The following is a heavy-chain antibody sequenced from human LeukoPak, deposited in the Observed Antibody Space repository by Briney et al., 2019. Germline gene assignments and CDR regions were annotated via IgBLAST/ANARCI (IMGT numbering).Heavy chain of an antibody. CDR2: INPNSGGT. CDR3: ARDFDSSGWYYFDY. V-gene: IGHV1-2*02. Sequence: ASVKVSSKASGYTFTGYYMHWVRQAPGQGLEWMGWINPNSGGTNYAQKFQGRVTMTRDTSISTAYMELSRLRSDDTAVYYCARDFDSSGWYYFDYWGQGTLVTVSS. J-gene: IGHJ4*02. CDR1: GYTFTGYY. D-gene: IGHD6-19*01.